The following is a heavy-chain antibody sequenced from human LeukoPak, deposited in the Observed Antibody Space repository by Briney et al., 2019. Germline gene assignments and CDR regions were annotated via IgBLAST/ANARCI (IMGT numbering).Heavy chain of an antibody. J-gene: IGHJ4*02. V-gene: IGHV3-23*01. D-gene: IGHD6-19*01. CDR2: IGSSGGGI. Sequence: PGGSLRLSCAASGFTFSTYTMYWVRHPPGKRLEWVSIIGSSGGGIHYADSVKGRFTISRDNSKNTLYLQMNSLRAEDTAVYYCAKVYRSGWYYFDYWGQGTLVTVSS. CDR3: AKVYRSGWYYFDY. CDR1: GFTFSTYT.